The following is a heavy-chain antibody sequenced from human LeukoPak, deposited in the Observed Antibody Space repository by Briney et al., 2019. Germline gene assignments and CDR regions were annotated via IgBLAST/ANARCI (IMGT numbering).Heavy chain of an antibody. D-gene: IGHD6-13*01. J-gene: IGHJ4*02. V-gene: IGHV4-59*08. Sequence: SETLSLTCTVSGGSISSYYWSWIRQPPGKGLEWIGYIYYSGSTNYNPSLKSRVTISVDTSKDQFSLKLSSVTAADTAVYYCARLRARIAAAGHFDYWGQGTLATVSS. CDR2: IYYSGST. CDR3: ARLRARIAAAGHFDY. CDR1: GGSISSYY.